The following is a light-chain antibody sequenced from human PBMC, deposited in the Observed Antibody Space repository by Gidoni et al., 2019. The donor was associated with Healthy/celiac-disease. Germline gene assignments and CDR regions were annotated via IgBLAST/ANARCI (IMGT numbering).Light chain of an antibody. Sequence: IVLTQSQATLSLSPGERATLSCRSSQSVSSYLAWYQQKPGQTPRLLIYDASNRATGIPARCSGSGSGTDFTLPIISLEPEDFAVYYCQQRSNWPPLTFGGGTKVEIK. V-gene: IGKV3-11*01. CDR2: DAS. CDR1: QSVSSY. J-gene: IGKJ4*01. CDR3: QQRSNWPPLT.